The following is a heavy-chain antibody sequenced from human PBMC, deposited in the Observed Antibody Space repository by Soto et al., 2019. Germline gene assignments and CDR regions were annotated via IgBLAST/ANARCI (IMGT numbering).Heavy chain of an antibody. V-gene: IGHV1-8*01. CDR2: MNPNSGNT. D-gene: IGHD3-10*01. J-gene: IGHJ6*03. CDR1: GYTFTSYD. Sequence: ASVKVSCKASGYTFTSYDINWVRQATGQGLEWMGWMNPNSGNTGYAQKFQGRVTMTRNTSISTAYMELSSLRSEDTAVYYCARGEVYYGSGSLIYYYYYYMDVWGKGTTVTVSS. CDR3: ARGEVYYGSGSLIYYYYYYMDV.